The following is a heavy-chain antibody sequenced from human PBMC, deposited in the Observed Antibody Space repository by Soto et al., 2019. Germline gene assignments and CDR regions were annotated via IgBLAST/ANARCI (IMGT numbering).Heavy chain of an antibody. J-gene: IGHJ4*02. V-gene: IGHV1-18*01. CDR1: GYTFTSYG. CDR3: ARIDCSGGSCYRVDY. D-gene: IGHD2-15*01. CDR2: ISAYNGNT. Sequence: ASVKVSCKASGYTFTSYGISWVRQAPGQGLEWMGWISAYNGNTNYAQKLQGRVTMTTDTSTSTAYMELRSLRPDDTAVYYCARIDCSGGSCYRVDYWGQGTLVTVSS.